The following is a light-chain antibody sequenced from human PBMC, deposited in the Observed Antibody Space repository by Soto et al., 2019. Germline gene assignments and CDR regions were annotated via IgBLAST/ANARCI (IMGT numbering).Light chain of an antibody. CDR3: QHYDTSPPPYT. J-gene: IGKJ2*01. CDR1: QSLNSNF. CDR2: AAS. V-gene: IGKV3-20*01. Sequence: EIVLTQSPGTLSLSPGESATLSCRASQSLNSNFLAWYQQKLGQAPRLLVYAASSRATGIPDRFSGSASGTVFTLTISRLEPEDFALYYCQHYDTSPPPYTFGHGTKLEIK.